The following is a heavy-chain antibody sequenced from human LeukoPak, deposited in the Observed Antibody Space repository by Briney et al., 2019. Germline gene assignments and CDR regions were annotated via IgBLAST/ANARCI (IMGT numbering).Heavy chain of an antibody. D-gene: IGHD4-23*01. CDR1: GFSVITNY. CDR3: ARDLPVVY. V-gene: IGHV3-53*01. CDR2: IYSGGST. Sequence: GGSLRLSCAASGFSVITNYMNWVRQAPGKGLEWASVIYSGGSTYYADSVKGRFTISRDNSKNSLYLQMNSLRAEDTAVYYCARDLPVVYWGQGTLVTVSS. J-gene: IGHJ4*02.